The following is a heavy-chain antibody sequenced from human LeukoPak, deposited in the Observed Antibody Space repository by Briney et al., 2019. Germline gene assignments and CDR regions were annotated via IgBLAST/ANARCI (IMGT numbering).Heavy chain of an antibody. D-gene: IGHD5-24*01. V-gene: IGHV3-30*18. CDR1: KFTFSSYG. CDR3: AKSGKRWLQPDY. CDR2: ISFDGSTK. Sequence: GRSLRLSCAVSKFTFSSYGMHWVRQAPGKGLEWVAVISFDGSTKFYADSVQGRFTISRDNSKNTLYLQMNSLRLEDTAVYYCAKSGKRWLQPDYWGQGTLVTVSS. J-gene: IGHJ4*02.